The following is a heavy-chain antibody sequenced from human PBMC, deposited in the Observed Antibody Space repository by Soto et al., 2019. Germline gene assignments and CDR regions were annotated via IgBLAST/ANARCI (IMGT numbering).Heavy chain of an antibody. D-gene: IGHD1-7*01. CDR2: ISKDGDIK. J-gene: IGHJ4*02. Sequence: QVQLVESGGGVVQPGESLRLSCAASGFTFNTYGMRWVRQAPGKGLEWVAVISKDGDIKFYADSMKGRFTISRDNSKNTLYLQVNSLRPEDTAVYYCTNWNYPQSDWGQGTQVTVSS. CDR3: TNWNYPQSD. V-gene: IGHV3-30*18. CDR1: GFTFNTYG.